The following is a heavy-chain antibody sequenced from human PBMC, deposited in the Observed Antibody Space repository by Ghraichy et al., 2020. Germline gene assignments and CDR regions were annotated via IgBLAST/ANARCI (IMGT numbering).Heavy chain of an antibody. J-gene: IGHJ4*02. CDR1: GYTFTSYY. Sequence: ASVKVSCKASGYTFTSYYMHWVRQAPGQGLEWMGIINPSGGSTSYAQKFQGRVTMTRDTSTSTVYMELSSLRSEDTAVYYCARFGYSGYDSKPHFDYWGQGTLVTVSS. CDR2: INPSGGST. D-gene: IGHD5-12*01. V-gene: IGHV1-46*01. CDR3: ARFGYSGYDSKPHFDY.